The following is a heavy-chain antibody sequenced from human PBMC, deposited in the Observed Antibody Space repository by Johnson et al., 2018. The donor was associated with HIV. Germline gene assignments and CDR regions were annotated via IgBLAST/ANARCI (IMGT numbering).Heavy chain of an antibody. J-gene: IGHJ3*02. CDR2: ISYDGSNK. CDR3: ARFGRGGSHAFDI. Sequence: QVQLVESGGGVVQPGRSLRLSCAASGFTFSSYAMHWVRQAPGKGLGWVAVISYDGSNKSYADSVQGRFTISRDNSKNTLYLQMNSLRAEDTAFYYCARFGRGGSHAFDIWGQGTMVTVSS. D-gene: IGHD5-24*01. V-gene: IGHV3-30*04. CDR1: GFTFSSYA.